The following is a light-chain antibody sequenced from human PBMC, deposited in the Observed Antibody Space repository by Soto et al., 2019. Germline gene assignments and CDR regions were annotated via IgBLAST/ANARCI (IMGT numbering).Light chain of an antibody. V-gene: IGLV1-47*01. CDR1: SSNIGSNY. Sequence: QSVLTQPPSASGTPGQWVTISCSGSSSNIGSNYVYWYQQLPGTTPTLLIYRNNQRPSGVPDRCSGSKSGTSASLAISGLRSEDEADYYCAAWDDSLSGWVFGGGTKLTVL. CDR3: AAWDDSLSGWV. J-gene: IGLJ3*02. CDR2: RNN.